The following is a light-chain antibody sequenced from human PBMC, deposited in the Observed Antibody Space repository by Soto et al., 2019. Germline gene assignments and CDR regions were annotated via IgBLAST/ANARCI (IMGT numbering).Light chain of an antibody. V-gene: IGKV3-11*01. J-gene: IGKJ1*01. CDR3: QRFGTSPPWT. CDR2: DAS. Sequence: EIVLTQSPATLSLSPGEGATLSCRASQSITNYLAWYQQKPGQAPRLLIYDASNRATGIPARFSASGSGTDFTLTVSSLEPEDFAVYYCQRFGTSPPWTFGQGTKVEFK. CDR1: QSITNY.